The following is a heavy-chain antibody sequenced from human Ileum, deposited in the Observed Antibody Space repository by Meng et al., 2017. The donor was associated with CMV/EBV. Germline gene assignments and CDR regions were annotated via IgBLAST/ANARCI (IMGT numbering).Heavy chain of an antibody. CDR3: GRDAWPLDS. J-gene: IGHJ4*02. CDR1: GLTFTAYA. CDR2: RSSDARNE. Sequence: QVRLVVSGGGWVLPGRSLRFSSAAPGLTFTAYAMDWVRPGPGKGLGWVARRSSDARNEHYADSLKGRFTVSRDNSKNTVYLQMNSLRVVDTAVYYWGRDAWPLDSWGQGTLVTVSS. V-gene: IGHV3-30*04.